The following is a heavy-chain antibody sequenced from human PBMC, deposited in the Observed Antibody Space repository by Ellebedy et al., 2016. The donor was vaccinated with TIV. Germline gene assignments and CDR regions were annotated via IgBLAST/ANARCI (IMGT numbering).Heavy chain of an antibody. J-gene: IGHJ4*02. CDR1: GFTFSTYA. CDR3: ASWDFDY. CDR2: ISGSGGGT. V-gene: IGHV3-23*01. Sequence: PGGSLRLSCAASGFTFSTYAMSWVRQAPGRGLEWVSTISGSGGGTYYTDSVKGRFTISRDNSKNTLYLQMNSLRAEDTAVYWCASWDFDYWGQGTLVTVSS. D-gene: IGHD7-27*01.